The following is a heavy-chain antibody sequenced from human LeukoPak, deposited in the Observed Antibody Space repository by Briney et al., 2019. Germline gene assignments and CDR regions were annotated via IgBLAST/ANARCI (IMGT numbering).Heavy chain of an antibody. V-gene: IGHV4-34*01. Sequence: SETLSLTCAVYGGSFSGYSWSWIRQPPGKGLEWIVEINHSGSTKNSPSLKSRVTISVDTSKNQFSLKLSSVTAADTAVYYCARVAIFGIYFQHWGQGTLVTVSS. CDR2: INHSGST. CDR1: GGSFSGYS. CDR3: ARVAIFGIYFQH. D-gene: IGHD3-3*01. J-gene: IGHJ1*01.